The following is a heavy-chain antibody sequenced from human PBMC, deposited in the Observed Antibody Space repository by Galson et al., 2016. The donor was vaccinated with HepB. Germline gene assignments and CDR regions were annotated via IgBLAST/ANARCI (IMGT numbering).Heavy chain of an antibody. CDR3: TRSITGSYDFWGAIYNYYAMDV. CDR2: VYPGDFDI. V-gene: IGHV5-51*01. D-gene: IGHD3-3*01. J-gene: IGHJ6*02. Sequence: QSGAEVKTSGESLKISCRGSGYTFDSYWIGWVRQMPGKGLEWMGIVYPGDFDIRYSPSFEGQVTISADKSIRTAYLQWSSLKASDTAVYYCTRSITGSYDFWGAIYNYYAMDVWGQGTTVTVSS. CDR1: GYTFDSYW.